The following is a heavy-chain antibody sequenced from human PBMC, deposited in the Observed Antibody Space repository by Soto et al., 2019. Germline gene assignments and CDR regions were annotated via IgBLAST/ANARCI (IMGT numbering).Heavy chain of an antibody. D-gene: IGHD5-12*01. V-gene: IGHV3-30-3*01. CDR3: ARDLRYSGYDDAFDI. CDR2: ISYDGSNK. J-gene: IGHJ3*02. CDR1: GFTFSSYA. Sequence: GGSLRLSCAASGFTFSSYAMHWVRQAPGKGLEWVAVISYDGSNKYYADSVKGRFTISRDNSKNTLYLQMNSLRAEDTAVYYSARDLRYSGYDDAFDIWGQGTMVTVSS.